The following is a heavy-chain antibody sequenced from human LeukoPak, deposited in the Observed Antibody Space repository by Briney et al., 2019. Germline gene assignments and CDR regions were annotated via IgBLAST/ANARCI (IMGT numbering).Heavy chain of an antibody. CDR3: ARVFGYYYDSSGYTSFGY. CDR2: INPNSGGT. Sequence: ASVKVSCKASGYTSTGYYMHWVRQAPGQGLEWMGWINPNSGGTNYAQKFQGRVTMTRDTSISTAYMELSRLRSDDTAVYYCARVFGYYYDSSGYTSFGYWGQGTLVTVSS. CDR1: GYTSTGYY. J-gene: IGHJ4*02. D-gene: IGHD3-22*01. V-gene: IGHV1-2*02.